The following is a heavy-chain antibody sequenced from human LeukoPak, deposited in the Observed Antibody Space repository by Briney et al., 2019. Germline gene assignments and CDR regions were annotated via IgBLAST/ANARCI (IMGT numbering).Heavy chain of an antibody. D-gene: IGHD3-9*01. V-gene: IGHV3-30*04. CDR3: ARDQRGLRYFDWLFGY. CDR2: ISYDGSNK. J-gene: IGHJ4*02. Sequence: GGSLRLSCAASGFTFSSYAMHWVRQAPGKGLEWVAVISYDGSNKYYADSVKGRFTISRGNCKNTLYLQMNSLRAEDTAVYYCARDQRGLRYFDWLFGYWGQGTLVTVSS. CDR1: GFTFSSYA.